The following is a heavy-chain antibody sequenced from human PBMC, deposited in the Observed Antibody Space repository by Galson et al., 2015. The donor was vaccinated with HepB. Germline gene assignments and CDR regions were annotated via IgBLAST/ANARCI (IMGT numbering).Heavy chain of an antibody. CDR3: AKGVLVQGVKHWEGDLNYYYYYMDV. D-gene: IGHD3-10*01. Sequence: SLRLSCAASGFTFSSYGMHWVRQAPGKGLEWVAVISYDGSNKYYADSVKGRFTISRDNSKNTLYLQMNSLRAEDTAVYYCAKGVLVQGVKHWEGDLNYYYYYMDVWGKGTTVTVSS. CDR2: ISYDGSNK. V-gene: IGHV3-30*18. CDR1: GFTFSSYG. J-gene: IGHJ6*03.